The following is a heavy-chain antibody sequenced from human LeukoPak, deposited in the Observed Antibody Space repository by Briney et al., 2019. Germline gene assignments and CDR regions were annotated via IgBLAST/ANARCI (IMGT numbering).Heavy chain of an antibody. D-gene: IGHD1-26*01. CDR1: GGTFSSYA. CDR2: IIPIFGTA. V-gene: IGHV1-69*13. J-gene: IGHJ4*02. CDR3: ARDRGIVGATTIFDY. Sequence: GASVKVSCKASGGTFSSYAISWVRQAPGQGLEWMGGIIPIFGTANYAQKFQGRVTITADESTSTAYMEPSSLRSEDTAVYYCARDRGIVGATTIFDYWGQGTLVTVSS.